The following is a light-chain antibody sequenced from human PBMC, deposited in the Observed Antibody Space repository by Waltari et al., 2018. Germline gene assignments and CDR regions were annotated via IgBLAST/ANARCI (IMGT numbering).Light chain of an antibody. CDR2: GAS. J-gene: IGKJ2*01. CDR1: QSVTSNY. Sequence: ETVLTQSPGTLSLSPGERATLSCRASQSVTSNYLAWYQQKPGQAPRLLIYGASSRATGIPDRCSGSGSGTEFTLTISRLEPEDFAVYYCQQYDNSPRYTFGQGTKLEIK. V-gene: IGKV3-20*01. CDR3: QQYDNSPRYT.